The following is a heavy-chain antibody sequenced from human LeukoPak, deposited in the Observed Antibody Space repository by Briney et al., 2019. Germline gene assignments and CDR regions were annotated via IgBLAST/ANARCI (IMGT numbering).Heavy chain of an antibody. CDR3: AREGRVVGATTGAIDY. CDR2: IDNSGVTT. V-gene: IGHV3-48*03. Sequence: GGSLRLSCLASGFAFSSYEMNWVRQAPGKGLEWVSFIDNSGVTTYYADSVKGRFTMSRDNAKNSLYLQMNSLRVEDTAMYYCAREGRVVGATTGAIDYWGQGTLVTVSS. J-gene: IGHJ4*02. CDR1: GFAFSSYE. D-gene: IGHD1-26*01.